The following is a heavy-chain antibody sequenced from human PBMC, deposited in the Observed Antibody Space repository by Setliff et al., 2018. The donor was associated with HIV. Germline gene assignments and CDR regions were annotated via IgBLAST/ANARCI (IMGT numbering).Heavy chain of an antibody. CDR2: IYTSGST. Sequence: PSETLSLTCTVSGGSISSGGYYWSWIRQPAGKGLEWIGRIYTSGSTNYNPSLKSRVTISVDTSKNQFSLKLSSVTAADTAVYYCARGEGWPYYFDYWGQGTLVTVS. D-gene: IGHD1-26*01. V-gene: IGHV4-61*02. J-gene: IGHJ4*02. CDR1: GGSISSGGYY. CDR3: ARGEGWPYYFDY.